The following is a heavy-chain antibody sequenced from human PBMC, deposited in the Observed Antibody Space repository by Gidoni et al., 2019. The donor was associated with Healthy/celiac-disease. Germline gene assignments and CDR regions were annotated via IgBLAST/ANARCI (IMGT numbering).Heavy chain of an antibody. CDR1: GGSISSGGSS. Sequence: QLQLQESGPGLVKPSQTLSLPCAVPGGSISSGGSSWSWIRQPPGKGLEWIGYLYHSGSTYYNPSLKSRGTISVDRSKNQFSLKLSSGTAADTAVYYCARVGTTAREFDPWGQGTLVTVSS. D-gene: IGHD4-17*01. J-gene: IGHJ5*02. CDR3: ARVGTTAREFDP. V-gene: IGHV4-30-2*01. CDR2: LYHSGST.